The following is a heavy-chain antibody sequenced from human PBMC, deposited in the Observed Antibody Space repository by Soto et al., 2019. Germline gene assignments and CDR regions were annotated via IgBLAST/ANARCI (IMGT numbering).Heavy chain of an antibody. CDR1: GFTFSSYS. CDR2: ISSSSSTI. V-gene: IGHV3-48*01. Sequence: EVQLVESGGGLVQPGGSLRLSCAASGFTFSSYSMNWVRQAPGKGLEWVSYISSSSSTIYYADSVKGRFTISRDNAKNSLYLQMNSLRAEDTAVYYCARDRYYYDSSGYDPRGFDPWGQGTLVTVSS. D-gene: IGHD3-22*01. J-gene: IGHJ5*02. CDR3: ARDRYYYDSSGYDPRGFDP.